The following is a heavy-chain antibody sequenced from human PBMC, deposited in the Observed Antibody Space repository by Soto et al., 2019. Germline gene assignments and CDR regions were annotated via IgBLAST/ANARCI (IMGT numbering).Heavy chain of an antibody. CDR3: AREGSYSAYNFAHGIQLWSFDF. Sequence: SETLSLTCTVSGASITGSFFWSWIRQPAGKGLEWIGRIFSSGSTSFNPSLESRVAMSVDTSKNHFSLNLSSVTAADMAVYYCAREGSYSAYNFAHGIQLWSFDFWGQGALVTVSS. V-gene: IGHV4-4*07. CDR2: IFSSGST. D-gene: IGHD5-12*01. CDR1: GASITGSFF. J-gene: IGHJ4*02.